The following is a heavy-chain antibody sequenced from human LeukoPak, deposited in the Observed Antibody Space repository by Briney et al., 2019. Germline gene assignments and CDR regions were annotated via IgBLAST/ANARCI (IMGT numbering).Heavy chain of an antibody. CDR1: GYTFTSYA. V-gene: IGHV7-4-1*02. D-gene: IGHD3-9*01. CDR2: INTNTGNP. Sequence: ASVKVSCKASGYTFTSYAMNWVRQAPGQGLEWMGWINTNTGNPTYAQGFTGRFVFSLDTSVSTAYLQISSLKAEDTAVYYCAEGEYDILTGYYNPFDYWGQGTLVTVSS. CDR3: AEGEYDILTGYYNPFDY. J-gene: IGHJ4*02.